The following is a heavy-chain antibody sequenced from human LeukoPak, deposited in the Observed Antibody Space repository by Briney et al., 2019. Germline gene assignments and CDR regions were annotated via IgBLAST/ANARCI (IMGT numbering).Heavy chain of an antibody. CDR3: ARWGGYGDYLYFDY. D-gene: IGHD4-17*01. CDR2: IRSSASDI. Sequence: PGGSLRLSCEASEFILSNYEMNWVRQAPGKGLECVSYIRSSASDIFYADSVKGRFTISRDNVKNSLYLQMNSLRAEDTAVYYCARWGGYGDYLYFDYWGQGTLVTVSS. CDR1: EFILSNYE. V-gene: IGHV3-48*03. J-gene: IGHJ4*02.